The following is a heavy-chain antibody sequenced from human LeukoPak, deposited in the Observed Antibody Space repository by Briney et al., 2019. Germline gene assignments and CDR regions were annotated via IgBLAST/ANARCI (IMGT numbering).Heavy chain of an antibody. D-gene: IGHD6-13*01. CDR3: ATLLAAAGDY. J-gene: IGHJ4*02. CDR1: GGSISSYY. V-gene: IGHV4-59*01. CDR2: IYYSGST. Sequence: PSETLSLTCTVSGGSISSYYWSWIRQPPGKGLEWIGYIYYSGSTNYNPSLKSRVTISVDTSKNQFSLKLSSVTAADTAVYYCATLLAAAGDYWGQGTLVTVSS.